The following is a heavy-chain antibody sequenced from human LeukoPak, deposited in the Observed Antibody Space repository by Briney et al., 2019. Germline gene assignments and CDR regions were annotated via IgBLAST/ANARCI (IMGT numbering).Heavy chain of an antibody. CDR2: LTSRSTT. V-gene: IGHV3-23*01. CDR3: AKDGEWGQFDN. Sequence: GGSLRLSCAASGFTFSSYSMNWVRQAPGKGLEGVSGLTSRSTTYYADAVKGRFTISRDNSKNTVYLQMNSLRAEDTAVYYCAKDGEWGQFDNWGQGTLVTVSS. CDR1: GFTFSSYS. D-gene: IGHD3-10*01. J-gene: IGHJ4*02.